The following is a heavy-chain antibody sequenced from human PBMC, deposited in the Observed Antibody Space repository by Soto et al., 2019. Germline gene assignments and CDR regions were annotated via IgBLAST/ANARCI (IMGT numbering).Heavy chain of an antibody. D-gene: IGHD3-10*01. CDR2: ISAYNGNT. Sequence: QVQLVQSGAEVKKPGASVKVSCKASGYTFTSYGISWVRQAPGQGLEWMGWISAYNGNTNYAQKFQGRVTMTTDTYTSTAYMELRSLRSDDTAVYYCARDIFWVGFGESNWLDPWGQGTLVTVSS. J-gene: IGHJ5*02. V-gene: IGHV1-18*01. CDR1: GYTFTSYG. CDR3: ARDIFWVGFGESNWLDP.